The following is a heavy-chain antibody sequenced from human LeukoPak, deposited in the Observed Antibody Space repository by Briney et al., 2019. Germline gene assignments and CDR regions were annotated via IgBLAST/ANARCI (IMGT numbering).Heavy chain of an antibody. D-gene: IGHD1-26*01. Sequence: PSQTLSLTCIVSGGSITNGDYYWSWIRQHPGKGLEWIAYIYYSGTTYYNPSLKSRLTISVDTSKNQFSLRLRSVTAADTAVYYCARVDRRATVGYYFGMDVWGQGTTVTVSS. V-gene: IGHV4-31*03. J-gene: IGHJ6*02. CDR2: IYYSGTT. CDR3: ARVDRRATVGYYFGMDV. CDR1: GGSITNGDYY.